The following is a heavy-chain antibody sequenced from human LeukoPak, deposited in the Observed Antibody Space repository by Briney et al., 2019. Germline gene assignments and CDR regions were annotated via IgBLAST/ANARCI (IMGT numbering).Heavy chain of an antibody. J-gene: IGHJ4*02. Sequence: SQTLSLTCTVSGGSVISGNYYWNWIRQPAGKGLEWIGRIYTNGGASYNPSLKSRVTISIDASKNQFSLKLSSVTAADTAVYYCAREPPGYWGQGILVTVSS. CDR2: IYTNGGA. CDR3: AREPPGY. CDR1: GGSVISGNYY. V-gene: IGHV4-61*02.